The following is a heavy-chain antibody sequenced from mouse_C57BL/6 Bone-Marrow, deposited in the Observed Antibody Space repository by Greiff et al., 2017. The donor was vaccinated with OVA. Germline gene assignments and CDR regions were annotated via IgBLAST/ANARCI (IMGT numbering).Heavy chain of an antibody. CDR1: GFTFTDYY. D-gene: IGHD1-1*01. CDR3: ARAYYGSSYGYFDV. CDR2: IRNKANGYTT. V-gene: IGHV7-3*01. J-gene: IGHJ1*03. Sequence: EVHLVESGGGLVQPGGSLSLSCAASGFTFTDYYMSWVRQPPGKALEWLGFIRNKANGYTTEYSASVKGRFTISRDTSQSILYLQMNALRAEDSATYYCARAYYGSSYGYFDVWGTGTTVTVSS.